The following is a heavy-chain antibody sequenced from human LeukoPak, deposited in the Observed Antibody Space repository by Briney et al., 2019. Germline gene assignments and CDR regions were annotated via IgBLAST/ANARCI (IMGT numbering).Heavy chain of an antibody. V-gene: IGHV3-23*01. CDR1: GFTFSSYA. Sequence: AGGSLRLSCAASGFTFSSYAMSWVRQAPGKGLEWVSAISGSGGSTYYADYVKGRFTISRDNSKNTLYLQMNSLRAEDTAVYYCAKGSYYDFWSGYYLTEDYWGQGTLVTVSS. CDR3: AKGSYYDFWSGYYLTEDY. D-gene: IGHD3-3*01. J-gene: IGHJ4*02. CDR2: ISGSGGST.